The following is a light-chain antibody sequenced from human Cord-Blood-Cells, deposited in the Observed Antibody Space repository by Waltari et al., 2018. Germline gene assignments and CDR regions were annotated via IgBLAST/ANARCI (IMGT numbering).Light chain of an antibody. CDR3: QQCYSTPIT. V-gene: IGKV4-1*01. CDR1: QSVLYSSNNKNY. Sequence: DIVMTQSPDSLAVSLGERATINCKTSQSVLYSSNNKNYLAWYQQKPGQPPKLLIYWASMRESGVPDRFSGSGSGTDFTLTISSLQAEDVAVYYCQQCYSTPITFGQGARLEIK. CDR2: WAS. J-gene: IGKJ5*01.